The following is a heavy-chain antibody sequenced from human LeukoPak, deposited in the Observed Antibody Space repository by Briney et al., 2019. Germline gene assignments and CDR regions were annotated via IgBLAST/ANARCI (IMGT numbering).Heavy chain of an antibody. D-gene: IGHD2/OR15-2a*01. CDR3: ARFLAWFDP. CDR1: GGSISSYY. V-gene: IGHV4-59*08. Sequence: SETLSLTCTVSGGSISSYYWSWVRQPPGKGLEWIGDIYYSGSTNYNASLKSRVTISVDTSKNQFSLKLSSVTAADTAVYYCARFLAWFDPWGQGTLVTVSS. J-gene: IGHJ5*02. CDR2: IYYSGST.